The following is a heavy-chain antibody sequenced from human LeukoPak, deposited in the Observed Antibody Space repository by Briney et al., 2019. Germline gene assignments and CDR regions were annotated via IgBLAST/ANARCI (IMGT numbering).Heavy chain of an antibody. Sequence: ASVRVSCKASGYTFISFGINWVRQATGQGLEWMGWMNPNSGNTGYAQKFQGRVTITRNTSISTAYMELSSLRSEDTAVYYCARAGLYCSSTSCHRRDAFDIWGQGTMVTVSS. CDR2: MNPNSGNT. CDR1: GYTFISFG. J-gene: IGHJ3*02. CDR3: ARAGLYCSSTSCHRRDAFDI. D-gene: IGHD2-2*01. V-gene: IGHV1-8*03.